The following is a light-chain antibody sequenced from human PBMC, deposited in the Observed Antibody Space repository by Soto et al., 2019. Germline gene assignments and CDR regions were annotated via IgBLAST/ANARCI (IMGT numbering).Light chain of an antibody. CDR1: ETIGSD. V-gene: IGKV1-39*01. CDR2: SAS. CDR3: QQSFSSPFP. Sequence: DIQMTQSPSSLSASVGVRVTLTCRASETIGSDLNWYQLKPGKAPKLLIYSASRLETGVPSRFSASGSGTDFTLTISSGKHDDFATYYCQQSFSSPFPFGPGT. J-gene: IGKJ3*01.